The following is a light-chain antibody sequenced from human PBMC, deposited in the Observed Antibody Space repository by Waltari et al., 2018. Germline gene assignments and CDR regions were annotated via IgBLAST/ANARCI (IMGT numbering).Light chain of an antibody. V-gene: IGLV1-51*02. CDR3: GTWDSSLTAGV. J-gene: IGLJ2*01. CDR1: SSNIGSNR. CDR2: EVN. Sequence: QSVLTQPPSVSAAPGQKVTISCSGSSSNIGSNRVSWYQQFPGTAPKLLIYEVNRRPSRTPDRFSGSKSGTSATLDITGLQTGDEADYYCGTWDSSLTAGVFGGGTKLTVL.